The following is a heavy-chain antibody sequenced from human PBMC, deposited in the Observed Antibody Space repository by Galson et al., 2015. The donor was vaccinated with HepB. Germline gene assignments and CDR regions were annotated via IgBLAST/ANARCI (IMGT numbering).Heavy chain of an antibody. D-gene: IGHD3-22*01. Sequence: SLRLSCAASGFTFSSYAMHWVRQAPGKGLEWVAVISYDGSNKYYADSVKGRFTISRDNSKNTLYLQMNSLRAEDTAVYYCATHGITMIVVVITQFDYWGQGTLVTVSS. V-gene: IGHV3-30-3*01. CDR2: ISYDGSNK. J-gene: IGHJ4*02. CDR3: ATHGITMIVVVITQFDY. CDR1: GFTFSSYA.